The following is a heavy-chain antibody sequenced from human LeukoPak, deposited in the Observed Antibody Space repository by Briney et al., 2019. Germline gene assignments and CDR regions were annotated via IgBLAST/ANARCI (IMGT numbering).Heavy chain of an antibody. Sequence: GGSLRLSCAASGFTFSSYAMHWVRQAPGKGLEWVAVIWYDGSNKYYADSVKGRFIISRDNSKNTLYLQMNSLRAEDTAVYYCAKVIDSYGQGDIWGQGTMVTVSS. D-gene: IGHD5-18*01. CDR2: IWYDGSNK. V-gene: IGHV3-33*06. J-gene: IGHJ3*02. CDR3: AKVIDSYGQGDI. CDR1: GFTFSSYA.